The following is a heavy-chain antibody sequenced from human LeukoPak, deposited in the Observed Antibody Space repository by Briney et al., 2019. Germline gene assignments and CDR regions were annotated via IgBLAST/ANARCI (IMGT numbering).Heavy chain of an antibody. CDR1: GYSISSGYY. CDR2: IYHSGST. J-gene: IGHJ6*03. V-gene: IGHV4-38-2*02. Sequence: PSETLSLTCTVSGYSISSGYYWGWIRQPPGKGLEWIGSIYHSGSTYYNPSLKSRVTISVDTSKNQFSLKLSSVTAADTAVYYCARDGFGENYYYYYYMDVWGKGTTVTVSS. D-gene: IGHD3-10*01. CDR3: ARDGFGENYYYYYYMDV.